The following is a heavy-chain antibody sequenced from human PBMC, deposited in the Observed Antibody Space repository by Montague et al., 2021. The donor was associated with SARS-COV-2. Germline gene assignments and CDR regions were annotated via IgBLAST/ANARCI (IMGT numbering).Heavy chain of an antibody. CDR1: GGSISNYN. Sequence: SETLSLTCTVSGGSISNYNWSRIRQSPGKRLEWIAYMYSSGSTKYNPSLKSRATISVDTSKNQFSLKLSSVTAADTAVYYCARGQEVYAINGDLNYWGQGTLVTVSS. V-gene: IGHV4-59*12. CDR2: MYSSGST. D-gene: IGHD2-8*01. CDR3: ARGQEVYAINGDLNY. J-gene: IGHJ4*02.